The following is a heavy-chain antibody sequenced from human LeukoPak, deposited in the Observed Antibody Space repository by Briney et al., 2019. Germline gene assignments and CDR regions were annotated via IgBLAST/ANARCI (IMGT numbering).Heavy chain of an antibody. CDR3: ARSAGQYYDFWSGYSSDY. V-gene: IGHV4-59*11. Sequence: PSETLSLTCTVSGGSISSHYWSWIRQPPGKGLEWIGYIYYSGSTNYNPSLKSRVTISVDTSKNQFSLKLSSVTAADTAVYYCARSAGQYYDFWSGYSSDYWGQGTLVTVSS. D-gene: IGHD3-3*01. J-gene: IGHJ4*02. CDR2: IYYSGST. CDR1: GGSISSHY.